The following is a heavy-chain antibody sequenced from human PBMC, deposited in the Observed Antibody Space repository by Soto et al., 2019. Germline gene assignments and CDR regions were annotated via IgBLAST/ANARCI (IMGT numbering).Heavy chain of an antibody. J-gene: IGHJ4*02. CDR3: AQLGLMTFSHKHYFNH. V-gene: IGHV3-23*01. Sequence: GGSLRLSCVTSGFSFDNYGMSWVRQAPGEGLEWVSAIKSDGTSTYYAASVEDRFTISRDNSKNTLYLQLNSLRAEDTAVYYCAQLGLMTFSHKHYFNHWGRGTLVTVSS. CDR1: GFSFDNYG. D-gene: IGHD3-16*01. CDR2: IKSDGTST.